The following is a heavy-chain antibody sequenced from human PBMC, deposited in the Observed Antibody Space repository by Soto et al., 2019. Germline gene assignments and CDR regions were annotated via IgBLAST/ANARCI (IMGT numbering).Heavy chain of an antibody. CDR3: ASVAYYGSGSYYYYYMDV. CDR1: GGTFSSYA. D-gene: IGHD3-10*01. CDR2: IIPIFGTA. Sequence: SVKVSCKASGGTFSSYAISWVRQAPGQGLEWMGGIIPIFGTANYAQKFQGRVTITADESTSTAYMELSSLRSEDTAVYYCASVAYYGSGSYYYYYMDVWGKGTTVTVSS. V-gene: IGHV1-69*13. J-gene: IGHJ6*03.